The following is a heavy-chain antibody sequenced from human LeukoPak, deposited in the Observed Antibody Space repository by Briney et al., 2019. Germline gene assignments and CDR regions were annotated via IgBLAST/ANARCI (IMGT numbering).Heavy chain of an antibody. V-gene: IGHV1-69*13. Sequence: GASVKVSCKASGYTFTGYYMHWVRQAPGQGLEWMGGIIPIFGTANYAQKFQGRVAITADESTSTAYMELSSLRSEDTAVYYCARGSPHWGPVAPREEYFDLWGRGTLVTVSS. CDR2: IIPIFGTA. CDR3: ARGSPHWGPVAPREEYFDL. J-gene: IGHJ2*01. D-gene: IGHD6-19*01. CDR1: GYTFTGYY.